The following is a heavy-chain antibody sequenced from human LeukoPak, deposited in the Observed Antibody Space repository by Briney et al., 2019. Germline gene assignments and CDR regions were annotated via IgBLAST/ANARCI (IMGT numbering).Heavy chain of an antibody. D-gene: IGHD5-12*01. CDR1: GGSITSYY. CDR3: ARHAENGYDRFDH. CDR2: IYDSGST. J-gene: IGHJ4*02. Sequence: PSETLSLTCIVSGGSITSYYWSWIRQPPGKGLEWIGYIYDSGSTNYKTPLRSGVTMSGDTSKTQYSLNLSSVTAADTAVYYCARHAENGYDRFDHWGQGTLVTVSS. V-gene: IGHV4-59*08.